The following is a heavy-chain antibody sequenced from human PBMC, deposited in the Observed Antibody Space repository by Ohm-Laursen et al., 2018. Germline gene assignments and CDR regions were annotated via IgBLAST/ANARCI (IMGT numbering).Heavy chain of an antibody. V-gene: IGHV2-70*11. CDR2: LDWDDDK. D-gene: IGHD3-22*01. Sequence: PTQTLTLTFTFSGFSLSTRGVSVSWIRQPPGKALEWLARLDWDDDKYYSTSLKTRLTISKDTSKNQVVLTMTNMDPVDTATYYCAREGDYYDSSGYVYFQHWGQGTLVTVSS. CDR3: AREGDYYDSSGYVYFQH. J-gene: IGHJ1*01. CDR1: GFSLSTRGVS.